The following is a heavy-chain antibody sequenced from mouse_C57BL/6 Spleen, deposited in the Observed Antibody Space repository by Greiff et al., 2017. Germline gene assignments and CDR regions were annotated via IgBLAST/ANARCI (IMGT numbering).Heavy chain of an antibody. Sequence: QVQLQQPGAELVKPGASVKLSCKASGYTFTSYWMHWVKQRPGRGLEWLGRIDPNSGGTKYNEKFKSKATLTVDKPSSTAYMQLSSLTSEDSAVYYCARSRSSGYDAMDYWGQGTSVTVSS. CDR1: GYTFTSYW. V-gene: IGHV1-72*01. J-gene: IGHJ4*01. CDR2: IDPNSGGT. D-gene: IGHD3-2*02. CDR3: ARSRSSGYDAMDY.